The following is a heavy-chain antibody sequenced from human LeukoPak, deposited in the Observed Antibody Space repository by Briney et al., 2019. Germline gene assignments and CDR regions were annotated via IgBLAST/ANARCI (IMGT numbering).Heavy chain of an antibody. Sequence: PSETQSLTCAVYGGSFSGYYWSWIRQPPGKGLEWIGEINHSGSTNYNPSLKSRVTISVDTSKNQFSLKLSSVTAADTAVYYCARGPKNYSSGWYNNYWGQGTLVTVSS. V-gene: IGHV4-34*01. CDR1: GGSFSGYY. CDR3: ARGPKNYSSGWYNNY. J-gene: IGHJ4*02. CDR2: INHSGST. D-gene: IGHD6-19*01.